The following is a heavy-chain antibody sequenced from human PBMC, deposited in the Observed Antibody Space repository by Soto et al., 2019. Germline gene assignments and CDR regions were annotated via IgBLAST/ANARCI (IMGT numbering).Heavy chain of an antibody. D-gene: IGHD1-1*01. J-gene: IGHJ4*02. CDR2: MDPNTGNT. CDR3: ARNPANTGYFEY. V-gene: IGHV1-8*01. Sequence: QVQLVQSGAEVKKPGASVKVSCKASAYTFTNNDINWVRQAPGQGLEWMGWMDPNTGNTGYARKFQGRLTLTRDTSISTAYLELSSLTSEDTADYYCARNPANTGYFEYWGQGTLVIVSS. CDR1: AYTFTNND.